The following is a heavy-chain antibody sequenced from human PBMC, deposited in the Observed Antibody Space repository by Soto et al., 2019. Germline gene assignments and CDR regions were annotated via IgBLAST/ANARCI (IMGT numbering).Heavy chain of an antibody. CDR2: IIPIFGTA. V-gene: IGHV1-69*13. D-gene: IGHD4-17*01. Sequence: GASVKVSCKASGGTFSSYAVSWVRQAPGQGLEWMGGIIPIFGTANYAQKFQGRVTITADESTSTAYMELSSLRSEDTAVYYCARGVYGDFLDYWGQGTLVTVSS. CDR1: GGTFSSYA. J-gene: IGHJ4*02. CDR3: ARGVYGDFLDY.